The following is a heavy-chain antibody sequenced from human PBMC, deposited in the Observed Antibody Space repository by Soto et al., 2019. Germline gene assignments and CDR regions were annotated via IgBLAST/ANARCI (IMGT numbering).Heavy chain of an antibody. D-gene: IGHD3-3*01. Sequence: ASVKVSCKASGYTFTGYYMHWVRQAPGQGLEWMGWINPNSGGTNYAQKFQGRVTMTRDTSISTAYMELSRLRSDDTAVYYCATGIMFCSGYYSYWFDPWGQGTLVTVSS. CDR1: GYTFTGYY. CDR2: INPNSGGT. V-gene: IGHV1-2*02. J-gene: IGHJ5*02. CDR3: ATGIMFCSGYYSYWFDP.